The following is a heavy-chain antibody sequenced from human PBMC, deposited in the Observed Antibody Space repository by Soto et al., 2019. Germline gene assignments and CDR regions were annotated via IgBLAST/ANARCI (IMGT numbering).Heavy chain of an antibody. Sequence: QVQLQESGPGLVKPSETLSLTCTVSGGSISSYYWNWIRQPPGKGLEWIGYVYYSGDTNYNPSLKSRVTISVDTSKNQFSLKLSCVTAADAAVYYCARGDHSSGWYNCWGQGTLVTVSS. CDR3: ARGDHSSGWYNC. D-gene: IGHD6-19*01. CDR2: VYYSGDT. V-gene: IGHV4-59*01. CDR1: GGSISSYY. J-gene: IGHJ4*02.